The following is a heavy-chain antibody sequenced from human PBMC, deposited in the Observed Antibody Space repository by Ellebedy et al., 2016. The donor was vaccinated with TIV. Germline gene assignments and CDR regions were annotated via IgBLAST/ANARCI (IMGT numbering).Heavy chain of an antibody. CDR3: ARQRADDSGTYHFDD. CDR1: GGSFSGYY. Sequence: MPGGSLRLSCAVYGGSFSGYYWSWIRQPPGKGLEWMGEINHSGSTNYNPSLKSRVTISVDTSKNQCSLKLSSVTAADTAVYYCARQRADDSGTYHFDDWGQGILVTVSS. CDR2: INHSGST. J-gene: IGHJ4*02. D-gene: IGHD3-10*01. V-gene: IGHV4-34*01.